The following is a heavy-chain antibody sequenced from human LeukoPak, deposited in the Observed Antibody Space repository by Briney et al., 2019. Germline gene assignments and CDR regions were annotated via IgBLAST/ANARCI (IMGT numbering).Heavy chain of an antibody. CDR1: GLTFSGYS. CDR2: SSISSRYI. V-gene: IGHV3-21*01. Sequence: GGSLRLSCAASGLTFSGYSMNWVRQAPGKGLEWVSYSSISSRYIYYADSLKGRFTISRDNAKSSLYLQMSSLRAEDTAVYYCASAGYYERSGYTYYFHYWGQGTVVTVSS. J-gene: IGHJ4*02. D-gene: IGHD3-22*01. CDR3: ASAGYYERSGYTYYFHY.